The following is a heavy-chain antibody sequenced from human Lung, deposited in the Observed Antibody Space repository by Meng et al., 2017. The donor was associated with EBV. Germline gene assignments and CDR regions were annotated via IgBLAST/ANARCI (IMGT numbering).Heavy chain of an antibody. V-gene: IGHV4-34*01. CDR1: GGSFSGYY. Sequence: QVRRQLWGAGLLKPSETLSLTCAVYGGSFSGYYWSWIRQPPGKGLEWIGEINHSGSTNYNPSLKSRVTISVDTSKTQFSLKLTSVTAADTAVYFCARAAGSLTTLPVFWGRGTLVTVSS. CDR2: INHSGST. J-gene: IGHJ4*02. D-gene: IGHD4-17*01. CDR3: ARAAGSLTTLPVF.